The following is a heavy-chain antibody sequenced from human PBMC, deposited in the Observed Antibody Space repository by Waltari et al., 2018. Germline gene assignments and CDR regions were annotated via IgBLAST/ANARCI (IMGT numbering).Heavy chain of an antibody. CDR1: GGTFSSYA. V-gene: IGHV1-69*05. J-gene: IGHJ4*02. CDR3: ARAGTTYYYGSGSQYYFDY. CDR2: IIPIVGTA. Sequence: QVQLVQSGAEVKKPGSSVKVSCKASGGTFSSYAISWVRQAPGQGLEWMGGIIPIVGTANYAQKFQGRVTITTDESTSTAYMELSSLRSEDTAVYYCARAGTTYYYGSGSQYYFDYWGQGTLVTVSS. D-gene: IGHD3-10*01.